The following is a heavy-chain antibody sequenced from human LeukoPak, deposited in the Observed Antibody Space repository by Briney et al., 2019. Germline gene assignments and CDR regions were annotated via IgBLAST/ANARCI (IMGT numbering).Heavy chain of an antibody. CDR2: IYHSGST. J-gene: IGHJ4*02. D-gene: IGHD5-18*01. CDR3: ARSSRDTPYFDY. V-gene: IGHV4-38-2*01. Sequence: SETLSLTCPVSGYSISSGYYWGWIRQPPGKGLEWIGSIYHSGSTYYNPSLKSRLTISVDTSKNQFSLKLSSVTAADTAVYYCARSSRDTPYFDYWGQGTLVTVSS. CDR1: GYSISSGYY.